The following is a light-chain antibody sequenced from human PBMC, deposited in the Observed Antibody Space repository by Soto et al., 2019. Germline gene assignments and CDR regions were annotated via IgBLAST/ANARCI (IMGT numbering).Light chain of an antibody. Sequence: DIRVTQSPSSLSASVGDRVTIACRAGQSINSYLNWYRQNPGKAPQLLIYAASTLQSGVPSRFSGSGSGTDFTLTISSLQPEDFATYYCQQSFNTPPTFGQGTKVEIK. CDR3: QQSFNTPPT. CDR1: QSINSY. J-gene: IGKJ1*01. CDR2: AAS. V-gene: IGKV1-39*01.